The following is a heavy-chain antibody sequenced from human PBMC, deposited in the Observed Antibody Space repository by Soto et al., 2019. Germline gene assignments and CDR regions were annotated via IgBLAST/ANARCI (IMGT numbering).Heavy chain of an antibody. CDR1: GFTFSSYS. Sequence: GGSLRLSCAASGFTFSSYSMNWVRQAPGKGLEWVSSISSSSSYIYYADSVKGRFTISRDNAKNSLYLQMNSLRAEDTAVYYCARVPDRYYYDSSGYYSHYWGQGTLVTVSS. V-gene: IGHV3-21*01. D-gene: IGHD3-22*01. CDR3: ARVPDRYYYDSSGYYSHY. CDR2: ISSSSSYI. J-gene: IGHJ4*02.